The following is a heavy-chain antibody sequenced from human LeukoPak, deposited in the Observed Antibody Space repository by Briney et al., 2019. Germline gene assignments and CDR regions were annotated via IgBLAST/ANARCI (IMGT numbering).Heavy chain of an antibody. CDR3: ARSPIMITFGGVIAPPSGAFDI. V-gene: IGHV1-3*03. D-gene: IGHD3-16*02. CDR1: GYTFTSYA. CDR2: INAGNGNT. J-gene: IGHJ3*02. Sequence: GASVKVSCKASGYTFTSYAMHWVRQAPGQRLEWMGWINAGNGNTKYSQEFQGRVTITRDTSASTAYMELSSLRSEDMAVYYCARSPIMITFGGVIAPPSGAFDIWGQGTMVTVSS.